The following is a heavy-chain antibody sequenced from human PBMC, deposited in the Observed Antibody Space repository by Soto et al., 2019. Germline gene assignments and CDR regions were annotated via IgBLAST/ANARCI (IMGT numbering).Heavy chain of an antibody. CDR2: IYYSGST. J-gene: IGHJ4*02. CDR3: ARDPDSSGSFDD. Sequence: SETLSLTCTVSGGSISSYYWSWIRQPPGKGLEWIGYIYYSGSTNYNPSLKSRVTISVDTSKNQFSLKLSSVTAADTAVYYCARDPDSSGSFDDWGQATLVTVSS. V-gene: IGHV4-59*01. CDR1: GGSISSYY. D-gene: IGHD6-19*01.